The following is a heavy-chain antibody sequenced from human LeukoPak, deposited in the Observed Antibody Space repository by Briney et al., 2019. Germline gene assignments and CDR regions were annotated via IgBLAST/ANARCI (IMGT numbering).Heavy chain of an antibody. J-gene: IGHJ2*01. CDR1: GGSISSSSYY. V-gene: IGHV4-39*07. D-gene: IGHD6-19*01. CDR3: ASNRRAVAGTRYFDL. Sequence: SETLSLTCTVSGGSISSSSYYWGWIRQPPGKGLEWIGSIYYSGSTYYNPSLKGRVTISVDTSKNQFSLKLSSVTAADTAVYYCASNRRAVAGTRYFDLWGRGTLVTVSS. CDR2: IYYSGST.